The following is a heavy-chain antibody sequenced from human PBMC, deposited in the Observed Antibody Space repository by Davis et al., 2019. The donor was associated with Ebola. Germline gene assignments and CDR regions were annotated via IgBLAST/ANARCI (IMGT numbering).Heavy chain of an antibody. CDR1: GFTFSSYG. J-gene: IGHJ4*02. CDR2: ISYDGSNK. D-gene: IGHD1-1*01. Sequence: GESLKISCAASGFTFSSYGMHWVRQAPGKGLEWVAVISYDGSNKYYADSVKGRFTISRDNSKNTLYLQMNSLRAEDTAVYYCARDYPHDHAWGQGTLVTVSS. CDR3: ARDYPHDHA. V-gene: IGHV3-30*03.